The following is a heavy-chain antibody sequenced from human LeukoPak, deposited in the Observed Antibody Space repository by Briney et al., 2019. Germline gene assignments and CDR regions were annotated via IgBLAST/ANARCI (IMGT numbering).Heavy chain of an antibody. J-gene: IGHJ6*03. Sequence: GGSLRLSCAASGFTFSIYAMSWVRQAPGKGLEWVSGISSGSGSTYYADSVKGRFSISRDNSKNTLYLQMNSLRAEDTAVYYCAKGYSSSWYQSNYYMDVWGKGTTVTVSS. CDR3: AKGYSSSWYQSNYYMDV. D-gene: IGHD6-13*01. CDR1: GFTFSIYA. CDR2: ISSGSGST. V-gene: IGHV3-23*01.